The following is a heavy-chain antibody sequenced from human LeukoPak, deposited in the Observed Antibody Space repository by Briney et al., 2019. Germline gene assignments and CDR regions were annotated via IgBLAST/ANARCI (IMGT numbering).Heavy chain of an antibody. V-gene: IGHV3-9*01. CDR1: GFTFDDYA. CDR3: AKGGTFFDY. Sequence: PGRSLRLSCAASGFTFDDYAMHWVRQAPGKGLEWVSGISWNSGSIGYADSVKGRFTISRDNAKNSLYLQMNSLRAEDTALYYCAKGGTFFDYWGQGTLVTVSS. CDR2: ISWNSGSI. J-gene: IGHJ4*01. D-gene: IGHD1-26*01.